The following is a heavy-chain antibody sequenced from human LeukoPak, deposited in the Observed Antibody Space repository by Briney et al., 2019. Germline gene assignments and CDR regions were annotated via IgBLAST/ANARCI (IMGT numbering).Heavy chain of an antibody. CDR3: ARDLGYSNYYYGMDV. CDR2: ISSSSSYI. CDR1: RFTFSSYS. V-gene: IGHV3-21*01. D-gene: IGHD4-11*01. Sequence: GGSLRLSCTASRFTFSSYSMNWVRQAPGKGLEWVSSISSSSSYIYYADSVKGRFTISRDNAKNSLYLQMNSLRAEDTAVYYCARDLGYSNYYYGMDVWGQGTTVTVSS. J-gene: IGHJ6*02.